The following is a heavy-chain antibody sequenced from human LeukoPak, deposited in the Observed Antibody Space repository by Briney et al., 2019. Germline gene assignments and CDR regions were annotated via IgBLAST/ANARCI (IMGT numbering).Heavy chain of an antibody. D-gene: IGHD1-1*01. J-gene: IGHJ3*02. V-gene: IGHV1-69*05. CDR2: IIPIFGTA. CDR1: GGTFSSYA. Sequence: SVKVSCKASGGTFSSYAISWVRQSPGQGIEWMGGIIPIFGTANYAQKFQGRVTITTDESTSTAYMELSSLRSEDTAVYYCASSEATLFGTTPISGAFDIWGQGTMVTVSS. CDR3: ASSEATLFGTTPISGAFDI.